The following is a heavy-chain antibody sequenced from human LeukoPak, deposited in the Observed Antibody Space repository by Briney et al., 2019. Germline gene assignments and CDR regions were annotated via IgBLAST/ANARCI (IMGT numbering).Heavy chain of an antibody. D-gene: IGHD6-19*01. CDR3: ASPGQWDY. CDR2: ISGSGGST. J-gene: IGHJ4*02. CDR1: GFTFRSYA. V-gene: IGHV3-23*01. Sequence: PGGSLRLSCAAPGFTFRSYAMSWVRQAPGKGLEWVSAISGSGGSTCYADSVKGRFTISRDNSRNTLYLQMNSLRAEDTAVYYCASPGQWDYWGQGTLVTVSS.